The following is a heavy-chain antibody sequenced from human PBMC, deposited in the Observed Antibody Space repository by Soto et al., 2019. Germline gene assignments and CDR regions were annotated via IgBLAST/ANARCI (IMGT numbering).Heavy chain of an antibody. CDR2: ISGSGGST. Sequence: GGSLRLSCAASGFTFSSYAMSWVRQAPGKGLEWVSAISGSGGSTYYADSVKGRFTISRDNSKNTLYLQMNSLRAEDTAVYYCAKDHGRSSIAFGAFDIWGQGTMVTVSS. J-gene: IGHJ3*02. V-gene: IGHV3-23*01. CDR3: AKDHGRSSIAFGAFDI. D-gene: IGHD6-6*01. CDR1: GFTFSSYA.